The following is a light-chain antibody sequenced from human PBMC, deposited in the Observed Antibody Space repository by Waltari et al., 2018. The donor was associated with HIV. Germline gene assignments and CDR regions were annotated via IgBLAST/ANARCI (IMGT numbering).Light chain of an antibody. V-gene: IGLV2-23*02. CDR2: GVT. Sequence: QSALTQPASVSGSPGQTITISCSGTSRDIGMYDLVSWVRPGAGKAPQLLIYGVTNRPSHISNRFSGSKSRTTAGLTISALQSEDEGDYYCCAYTMSGTLVFGGGTKLTVL. CDR3: CAYTMSGTLV. CDR1: SRDIGMYDL. J-gene: IGLJ3*02.